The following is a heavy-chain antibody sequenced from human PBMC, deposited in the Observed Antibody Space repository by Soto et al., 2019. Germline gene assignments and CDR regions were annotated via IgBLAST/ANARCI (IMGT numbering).Heavy chain of an antibody. CDR1: GYSFTSYW. V-gene: IGHV5-10-1*01. Sequence: PGESLKISCKCSGYSFTSYWISLMRKMPGKGLEWMGRIDPSDSYTNYSPSFQGHVTISADKSISTTYLQWSSLKASDTAMYYCARETVGATTDFQHWGQGTLVTVPQ. CDR2: IDPSDSYT. J-gene: IGHJ1*01. CDR3: ARETVGATTDFQH. D-gene: IGHD1-26*01.